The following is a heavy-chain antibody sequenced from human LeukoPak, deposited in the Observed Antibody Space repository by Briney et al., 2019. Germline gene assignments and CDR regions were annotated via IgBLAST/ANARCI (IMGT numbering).Heavy chain of an antibody. D-gene: IGHD6-19*01. Sequence: FQGRVTITRDTSASTAYMELSSLRSEDTAVYYCARDHSYSSGWYYFDYWGQGTLVTVSS. CDR3: ARDHSYSSGWYYFDY. V-gene: IGHV1-3*01. J-gene: IGHJ4*02.